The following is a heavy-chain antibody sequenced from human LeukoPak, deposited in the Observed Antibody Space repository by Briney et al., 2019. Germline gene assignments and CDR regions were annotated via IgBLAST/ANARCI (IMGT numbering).Heavy chain of an antibody. CDR3: VRQTHYYGSGTYYFYYYIDV. D-gene: IGHD3-10*01. J-gene: IGHJ6*03. CDR1: GGSFSGYD. CDR2: ISHSGTT. V-gene: IGHV4-59*08. Sequence: SETLSLTCAVYGGSFSGYDWSWIRQAPGKGLEWIGYISHSGTTNYNPSLKGRVTISVDTSKNQFSLKLSSVTAPDTAVYYCVRQTHYYGSGTYYFYYYIDVWGRGTTVTVSS.